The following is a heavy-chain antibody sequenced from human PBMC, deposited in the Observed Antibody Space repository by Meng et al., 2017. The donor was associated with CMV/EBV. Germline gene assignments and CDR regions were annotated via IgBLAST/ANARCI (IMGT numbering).Heavy chain of an antibody. D-gene: IGHD1-7*01. CDR1: GCTFSSYA. J-gene: IGHJ4*02. CDR2: IIPIFGTA. V-gene: IGHV1-69*12. CDR3: ARGSGAGTTWSYFDY. Sequence: VQLVLSGGGVKEPGSSVKASCKASGCTFSSYAISWVRQAPGQGLEWMGGIIPIFGTANYAQKFQGRVTITADESTSTAYMELSSLRSEDTAVYYCARGSGAGTTWSYFDYWGQGTLVTVSS.